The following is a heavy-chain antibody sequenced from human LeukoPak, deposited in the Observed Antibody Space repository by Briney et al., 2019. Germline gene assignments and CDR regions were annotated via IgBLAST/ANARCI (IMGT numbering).Heavy chain of an antibody. V-gene: IGHV3-7*01. D-gene: IGHD2-15*01. Sequence: WGSLRLSCGASGFTFSDYWMSWVRQAPGKGPEWVANIKGDGSKIYYVDSVKGRFTISRDNDKNSLYLQMNNLRAEDTAVYHCARDGSCFDFWGQGALVTVSS. J-gene: IGHJ4*02. CDR1: GFTFSDYW. CDR2: IKGDGSKI. CDR3: ARDGSCFDF.